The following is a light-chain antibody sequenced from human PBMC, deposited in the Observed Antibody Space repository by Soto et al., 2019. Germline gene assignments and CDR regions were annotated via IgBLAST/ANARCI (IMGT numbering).Light chain of an antibody. Sequence: QSVLTQPPSVSGAPGQRVTISCTGSSSNIGAGYNVHWYQQVPGTAPKLLIYGDSNRPSGVPDRFSGSKSGTSASLAITGRQAEDEADYCCQSYDSSLSGGLFGGGTKLTVL. CDR2: GDS. CDR3: QSYDSSLSGGL. V-gene: IGLV1-40*01. CDR1: SSNIGAGYN. J-gene: IGLJ3*02.